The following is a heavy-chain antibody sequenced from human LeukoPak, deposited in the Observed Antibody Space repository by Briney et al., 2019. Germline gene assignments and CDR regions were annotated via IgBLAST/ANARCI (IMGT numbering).Heavy chain of an antibody. Sequence: ASVKVSCKASGYTFTSYGISWVRQAPGRGLEWMGWISGYNGNTNYAQELRDRVTMTTDTSTSTAYMELRSLRSDDTAVYYCARDRSPLGELSLYNYWGQGTLVTVSS. CDR2: ISGYNGNT. J-gene: IGHJ4*02. V-gene: IGHV1-18*01. D-gene: IGHD3-16*02. CDR3: ARDRSPLGELSLYNY. CDR1: GYTFTSYG.